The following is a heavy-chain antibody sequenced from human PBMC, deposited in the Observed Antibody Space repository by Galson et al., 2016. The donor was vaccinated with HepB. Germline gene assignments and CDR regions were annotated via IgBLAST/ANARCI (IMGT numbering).Heavy chain of an antibody. Sequence: SLRLSCAASGFTFSDYYMIWIRQAPGEGLEWVSYISGGRISTNYGASVKGRFTISRDNAKNSLYLQMNSLTAEDTAVYYCASGDLLRSGNLDLWGQGTLVSVSS. V-gene: IGHV3-11*06. CDR3: ASGDLLRSGNLDL. CDR2: ISGGRIST. CDR1: GFTFSDYY. D-gene: IGHD3-10*01. J-gene: IGHJ5*02.